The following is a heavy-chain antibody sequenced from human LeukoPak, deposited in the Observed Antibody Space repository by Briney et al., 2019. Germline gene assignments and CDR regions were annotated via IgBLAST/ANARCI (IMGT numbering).Heavy chain of an antibody. Sequence: SETLSLTRTVSGGSISSYYWSWIRQPPGKGLEWIGYIYYSGSTNYNPSLKSRVTISVDTSKNQFSLKLSSVTAADTAVYYCATLMITFGGVDYWGQGTLVTVSS. J-gene: IGHJ4*02. CDR1: GGSISSYY. V-gene: IGHV4-59*01. CDR2: IYYSGST. D-gene: IGHD3-16*01. CDR3: ATLMITFGGVDY.